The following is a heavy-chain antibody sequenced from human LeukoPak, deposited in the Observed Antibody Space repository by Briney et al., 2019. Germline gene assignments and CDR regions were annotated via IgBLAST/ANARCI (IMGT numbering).Heavy chain of an antibody. D-gene: IGHD5-12*01. V-gene: IGHV4-39*01. CDR1: GGSISSSSYY. J-gene: IGHJ4*02. Sequence: PSETLSLTCTVSGGSISSSSYYWGWIRQPPGKGLEWIGGIYYSGSTYYNPSLKSRVTISVDTSKNQFSLKLSSVTAADTAVYYCGSGYDFNFDYWGQGTLVTVSS. CDR3: GSGYDFNFDY. CDR2: IYYSGST.